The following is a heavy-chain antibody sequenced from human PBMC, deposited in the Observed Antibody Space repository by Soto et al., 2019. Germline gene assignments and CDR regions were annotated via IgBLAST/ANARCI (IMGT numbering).Heavy chain of an antibody. D-gene: IGHD3-10*01. CDR2: IYYSGAT. CDR3: AREAVRGVILYYFDY. J-gene: IGHJ4*02. V-gene: IGHV4-61*01. Sequence: SVTKSLPCCVAGGSRRGFTSNRNRRWIRQSPGKGLEWIGSIYYSGATNYNPSLESRLTISVDTSKNQFSLNLSSVTAADSAVYYCAREAVRGVILYYFDYWGQGTLVTAS. CDR1: GGSRRGFTSNRN.